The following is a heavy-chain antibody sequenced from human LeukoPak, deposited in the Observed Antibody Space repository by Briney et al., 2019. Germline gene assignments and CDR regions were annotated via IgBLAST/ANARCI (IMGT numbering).Heavy chain of an antibody. CDR1: GYTFTTFG. CDR3: ARVRYYYGSGSYLP. CDR2: ISAYNGNT. D-gene: IGHD3-10*01. V-gene: IGHV1-18*01. Sequence: ASVKVSCKASGYTFTTFGISWVQRAPGKGLEWMGWISAYNGNTNYAQKLQGRVTMTTDTSTSTAYMELRSLRSDDTAVYYCARVRYYYGSGSYLPWGQGTLVTVSS. J-gene: IGHJ5*02.